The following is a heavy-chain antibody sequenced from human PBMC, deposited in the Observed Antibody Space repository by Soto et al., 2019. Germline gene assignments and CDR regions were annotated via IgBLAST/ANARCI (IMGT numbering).Heavy chain of an antibody. D-gene: IGHD2-15*01. Sequence: PSETLSLTCTVSGGSISSYYWSWIRQPPGKGLEWIGYIYYSGSTNYNPSLKSRVTISVDTSKNQFSLKLSSVTAADTAVYYCARGQTGCSGGSCIFDYWGQGTLVTAPQ. J-gene: IGHJ4*02. CDR3: ARGQTGCSGGSCIFDY. CDR1: GGSISSYY. CDR2: IYYSGST. V-gene: IGHV4-59*01.